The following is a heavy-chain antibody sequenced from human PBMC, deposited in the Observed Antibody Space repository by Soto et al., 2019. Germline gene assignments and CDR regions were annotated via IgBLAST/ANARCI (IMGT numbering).Heavy chain of an antibody. Sequence: EVPFVESGGGVVQPGGPLKLSCVASGFTFDDYSMHWVRQVPGKCLEWIAHISCRGGSIYYADSVKGRFAISRDNSKNSVFLQMNSLRTEDTALYYCAKEGRDRSGYYRTPFDYWGQGTLVTVSA. CDR3: AKEGRDRSGYYRTPFDY. D-gene: IGHD3-22*01. J-gene: IGHJ4*02. CDR2: ISCRGGSI. CDR1: GFTFDDYS. V-gene: IGHV3-43*01.